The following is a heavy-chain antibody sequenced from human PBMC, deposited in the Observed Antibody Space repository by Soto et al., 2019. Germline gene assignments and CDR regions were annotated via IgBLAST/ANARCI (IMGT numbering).Heavy chain of an antibody. CDR2: ISSSSSTI. D-gene: IGHD3-10*01. CDR3: ARDRGLNWFDP. V-gene: IGHV3-48*01. CDR1: GFTFSSHS. Sequence: GGSLRLSCAASGFTFSSHSMNWVRQAPGKGLEWVSYISSSSSTIYYADSVKGRFTISRDNAKNSLYLQMNSLRAEDTAVYYCARDRGLNWFDPWGQGTLVTVSS. J-gene: IGHJ5*02.